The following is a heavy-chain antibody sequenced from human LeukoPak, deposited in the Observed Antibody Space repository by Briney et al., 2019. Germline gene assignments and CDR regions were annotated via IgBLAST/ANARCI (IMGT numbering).Heavy chain of an antibody. CDR2: IYTSGST. D-gene: IGHD6-19*01. V-gene: IGHV4-61*02. Sequence: SETLSLTCTVSGGSISSGSYYWSWIRQPAGKGLEWIGRIYTSGSTNYNPSLKSRVTVSMDSSKHQFSLEMKSVTAADTAVYYCYRGWSGAGVFYSWGQGTGVTVSS. J-gene: IGHJ4*03. CDR1: GGSISSGSYY. CDR3: YRGWSGAGVFYS.